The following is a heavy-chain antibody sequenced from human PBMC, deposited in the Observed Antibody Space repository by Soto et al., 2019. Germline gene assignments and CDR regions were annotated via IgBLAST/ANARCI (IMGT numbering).Heavy chain of an antibody. CDR3: ARKPDYYDILTGYYSGYYMDV. CDR1: GGSFSGYY. J-gene: IGHJ6*03. CDR2: INHSGST. D-gene: IGHD3-9*01. V-gene: IGHV4-34*01. Sequence: SETLSLTCAVYGGSFSGYYWSWIRQPPGKGLEWIGEINHSGSTNYNPSLKSRVTISVDTSKNQFSLKLSSVTAADTAVYYCARKPDYYDILTGYYSGYYMDVWGKGTTVTVSS.